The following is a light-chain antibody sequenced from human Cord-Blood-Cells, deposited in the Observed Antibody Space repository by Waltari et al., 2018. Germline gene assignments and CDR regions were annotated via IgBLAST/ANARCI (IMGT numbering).Light chain of an antibody. CDR2: GAS. V-gene: IGKV3-20*01. CDR1: QSVSSSY. Sequence: ESVFPLSPGTLSLSLGQRATLACRASQSVSSSYLAWYQQKPGQAPRLLIYGASSRATGIPDRFSGSGSGTDFTLTISRLEPEDFAVYYCQQYGSSLITFCQGTRLEIK. J-gene: IGKJ5*01. CDR3: QQYGSSLIT.